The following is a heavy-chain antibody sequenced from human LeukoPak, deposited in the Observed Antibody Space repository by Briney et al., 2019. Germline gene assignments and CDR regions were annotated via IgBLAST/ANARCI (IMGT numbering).Heavy chain of an antibody. CDR1: GGSISSSNW. V-gene: IGHV4-4*02. CDR2: IYHSGST. J-gene: IGHJ4*02. CDR3: ARHMITFGGVIGPLDY. D-gene: IGHD3-16*02. Sequence: SGTLSLTCAVSGGSISSSNWWSWVRQPPGKGLEWIGEIYHSGSTNYNPSLKSRVTISVDKSKNQFSLKLSSVTAADTAVYYCARHMITFGGVIGPLDYWGQGTLVTVSS.